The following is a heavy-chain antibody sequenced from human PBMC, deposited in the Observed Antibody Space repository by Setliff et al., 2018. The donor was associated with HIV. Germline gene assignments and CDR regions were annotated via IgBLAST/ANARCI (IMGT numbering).Heavy chain of an antibody. Sequence: ASVKVSCKASGYTFTSYGICWVRQAPGQGLEWMGWISGYNGNTNYAQKFQGRVTMTTDTSTSTAYMDLRSLRSDDTAVYYCARGTPYIYDRSGYNGGRDSYYYMDVWGKGATVTVSS. V-gene: IGHV1-18*01. D-gene: IGHD3-22*01. CDR3: ARGTPYIYDRSGYNGGRDSYYYMDV. CDR2: ISGYNGNT. J-gene: IGHJ6*03. CDR1: GYTFTSYG.